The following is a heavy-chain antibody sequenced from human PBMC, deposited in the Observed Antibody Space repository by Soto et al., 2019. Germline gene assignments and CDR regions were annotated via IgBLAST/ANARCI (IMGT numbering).Heavy chain of an antibody. Sequence: SETLSLTCSVSGESIRSSAFYWGWVRQLPGKTLVWLGFIFYDGNTYYNPSLKSRLRISSDTSNNQVSLTLSSATATDTATYYCARSRMGHASPTDFWGHGILVTVSS. V-gene: IGHV4-30-4*08. J-gene: IGHJ4*01. D-gene: IGHD2-2*01. CDR1: GESIRSSAFY. CDR3: ARSRMGHASPTDF. CDR2: IFYDGNT.